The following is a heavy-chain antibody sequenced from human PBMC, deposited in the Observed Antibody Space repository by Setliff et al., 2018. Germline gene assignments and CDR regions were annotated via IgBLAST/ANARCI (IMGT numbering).Heavy chain of an antibody. CDR1: GFTFDDYV. Sequence: GGSLRLSCAASGFTFDDYVMSWVRQAPGKGLEWVSDINRNGGRIGYADPVKGRFTISRDNAKNSLYLQMNRLRAEDTALYYCAKDRSRDYDDSSGYDHWGQGTLVT. J-gene: IGHJ4*02. D-gene: IGHD3-22*01. CDR3: AKDRSRDYDDSSGYDH. CDR2: INRNGGRI. V-gene: IGHV3-20*04.